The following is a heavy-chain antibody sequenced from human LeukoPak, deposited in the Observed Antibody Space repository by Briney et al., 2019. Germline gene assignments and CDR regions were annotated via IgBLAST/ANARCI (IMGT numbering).Heavy chain of an antibody. CDR2: IKQDGSEK. V-gene: IGHV3-7*01. D-gene: IGHD2-2*01. CDR3: ARTDIVVVPAAMPGDYYYYYYMDV. J-gene: IGHJ6*03. CDR1: GFTFSSYW. Sequence: GGSLRLSCAASGFTFSSYWMSWVRQAPGKGLEWAANIKQDGSEKYYVDSVKGRFTISRDNAKNSLYLQMNSLRAEDTAVYYCARTDIVVVPAAMPGDYYYYYYMDVWGKGTTVTVSS.